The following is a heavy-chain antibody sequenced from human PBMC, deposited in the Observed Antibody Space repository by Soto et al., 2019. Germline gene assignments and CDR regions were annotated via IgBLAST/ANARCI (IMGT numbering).Heavy chain of an antibody. D-gene: IGHD6-25*01. CDR1: GGSFSGYY. CDR3: ASAGNKVGMAACLGY. CDR2: INHSGST. Sequence: SETLSLTCAVYGGSFSGYYWSWIRQPPGKGLEWIGEINHSGSTNYNPSLKSRVTISVDTSKNQFSLKLSSVTAADTAVYYCASAGNKVGMAACLGYWGQGTLVTVSS. J-gene: IGHJ4*02. V-gene: IGHV4-34*01.